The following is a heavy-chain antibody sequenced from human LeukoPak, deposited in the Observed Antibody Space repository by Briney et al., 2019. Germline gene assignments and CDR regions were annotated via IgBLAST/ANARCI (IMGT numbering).Heavy chain of an antibody. CDR2: ISAYNGNT. CDR1: GYTFTSNG. J-gene: IGHJ4*02. D-gene: IGHD3-9*01. Sequence: ASVKVSCKASGYTFTSNGISWVRQAPGQGLEWMGWISAYNGNTNYEQKLQGRVTMTTDTSTSTAYMELRSLRSDDTAVYYCARRAGGRYFDWLPLPDYWGQGTLVTVSS. CDR3: ARRAGGRYFDWLPLPDY. V-gene: IGHV1-18*01.